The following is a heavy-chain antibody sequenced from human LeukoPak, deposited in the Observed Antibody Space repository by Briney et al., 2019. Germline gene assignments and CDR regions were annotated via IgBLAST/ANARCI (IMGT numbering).Heavy chain of an antibody. V-gene: IGHV3-21*01. CDR1: GFTFSSYA. J-gene: IGHJ4*02. D-gene: IGHD3-10*01. CDR2: ISSSSSYI. CDR3: ANGPDYYGSGSSFFDY. Sequence: PGGSLRLSCAASGFTFSSYAMHWVRQAPGKGLEWVSSISSSSSYIYYADSVKGRFTVSRDNAKNSLYLQMNSLRAEDTAVYYCANGPDYYGSGSSFFDYWGQGTLVTVSS.